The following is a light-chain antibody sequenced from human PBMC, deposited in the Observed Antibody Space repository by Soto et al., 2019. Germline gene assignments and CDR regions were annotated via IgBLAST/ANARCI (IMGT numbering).Light chain of an antibody. CDR1: QSITTS. CDR2: GAS. J-gene: IGKJ1*01. CDR3: QQRFTIPRT. V-gene: IGKV1-39*01. Sequence: DMQLTQFPSCLSASVGARLTITCRASQSITTSLNWYKTSTGKATKVMIFGASNLQSGVPSRVSGTGSGTDFTLTITSLQPEELATYDCQQRFTIPRTFGQGTKVEIK.